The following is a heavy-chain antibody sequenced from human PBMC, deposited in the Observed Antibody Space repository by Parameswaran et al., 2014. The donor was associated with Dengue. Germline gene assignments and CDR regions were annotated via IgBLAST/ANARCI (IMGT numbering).Heavy chain of an antibody. V-gene: IGHV3-23*01. CDR2: IGGSGGST. D-gene: IGHD3-10*01. Sequence: RWIRQPPGKGLEWVSAIGGSGGSTYYADSVKGRFTISRDNSKNTLYLQMNSLRAEDTAVYYCAKDLLRYYGSGSHERKYGMDVWGQGTTVTVSS. CDR3: AKDLLRYYGSGSHERKYGMDV. J-gene: IGHJ6*02.